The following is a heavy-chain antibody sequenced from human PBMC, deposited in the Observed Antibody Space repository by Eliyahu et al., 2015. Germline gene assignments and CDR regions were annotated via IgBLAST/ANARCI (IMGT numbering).Heavy chain of an antibody. V-gene: IGHV1-69*01. CDR3: ARTTRIAAAGNWWFDP. J-gene: IGHJ5*02. Sequence: QVQLVQSGAEVKKPGSSXKXSCKASGGTFSSYAISWVRQAPGQGLEWMGGIIPIFGTANYAQKFQGRVTITADESTSTAYMELSSLRSEDTAVYYCARTTRIAAAGNWWFDPWGQGTLVTVSS. CDR2: IIPIFGTA. D-gene: IGHD6-13*01. CDR1: GGTFSSYA.